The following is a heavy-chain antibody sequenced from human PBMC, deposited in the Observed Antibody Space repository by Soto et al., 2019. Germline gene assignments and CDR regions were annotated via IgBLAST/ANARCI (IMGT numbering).Heavy chain of an antibody. D-gene: IGHD3-10*01. V-gene: IGHV1-18*04. CDR2: ISAYNGNT. CDR1: GYTFTSYC. CDR3: ARGGLLPGYYYYGMDV. Sequence: ASVKVSCKASGYTFTSYCISWVRQAPGQGLEWMGWISAYNGNTNYAQKLQGRVTMTTDTSTSTAYMELRSLRSDDTAVYYCARGGLLPGYYYYGMDVWGQGTTVTVSS. J-gene: IGHJ6*02.